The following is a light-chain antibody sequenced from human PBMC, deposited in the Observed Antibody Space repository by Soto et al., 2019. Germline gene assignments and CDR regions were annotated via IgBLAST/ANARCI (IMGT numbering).Light chain of an antibody. J-gene: IGKJ4*01. CDR1: QSVRSN. CDR2: DAS. V-gene: IGKV3D-15*01. CDR3: QPDHDWVT. Sequence: EIVMTQSPGTLSVSPGETATLSCGTSQSVRSNLAWYQQRPGQAPGLLIYDASTRATGIPARFSVSGSGTEFTLTISYLRPEYSAVYFCQPDHDWVTCGGGTKVDI.